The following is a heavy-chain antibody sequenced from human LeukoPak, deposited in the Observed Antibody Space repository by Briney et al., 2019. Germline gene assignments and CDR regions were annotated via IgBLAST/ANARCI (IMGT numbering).Heavy chain of an antibody. CDR1: GFPFSRYS. CDR3: AKAPLHLERGGVVWYYYYYMDV. J-gene: IGHJ6*03. V-gene: IGHV3-21*04. CDR2: ITSSSSNK. D-gene: IGHD1-1*01. Sequence: PGGSLRLSCAASGFPFSRYSMNWVRQAPGEGPEWVSSITSSSSNKDSVASVKGRFTVSRDNSKKTPYLQMNRLRAEDTAVYDGAKAPLHLERGGVVWYYYYYMDVWGKGTTVTVSS.